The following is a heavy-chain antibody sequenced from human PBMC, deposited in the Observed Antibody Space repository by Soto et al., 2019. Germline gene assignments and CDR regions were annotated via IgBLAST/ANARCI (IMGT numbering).Heavy chain of an antibody. V-gene: IGHV3-53*01. CDR2: VYSGSAT. CDR1: EFIVSDLY. D-gene: IGHD3-22*01. CDR3: ARGKSGYLTFDY. J-gene: IGHJ4*02. Sequence: GVFLRHRNGVSEFIVSDLYVRWVSQAPGKGLEWLSVVYSGSATYYADSVKGRFTISRDNSKNTVFLQMNSLRVEDTAVYYCARGKSGYLTFDYWGQGTLVTVSS.